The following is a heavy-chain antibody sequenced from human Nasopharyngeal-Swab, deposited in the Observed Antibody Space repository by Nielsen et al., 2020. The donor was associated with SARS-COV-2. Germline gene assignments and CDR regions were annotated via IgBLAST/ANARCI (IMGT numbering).Heavy chain of an antibody. D-gene: IGHD6-25*01. V-gene: IGHV4-34*01. CDR1: GGSASDYH. Sequence: SETLSLTCAVYGGSASDYHWSWIRQPPGKGLEWIGEMKPSGITNYNPSLKSRVAISIDTSKNQFFLNLRSVTAADTAVYYCAGHPADFDYWGQGTLITVSS. J-gene: IGHJ4*02. CDR3: AGHPADFDY. CDR2: MKPSGIT.